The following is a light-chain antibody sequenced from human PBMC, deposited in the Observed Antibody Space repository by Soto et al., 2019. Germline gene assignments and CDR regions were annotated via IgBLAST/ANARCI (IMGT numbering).Light chain of an antibody. V-gene: IGLV2-14*01. J-gene: IGLJ2*01. CDR1: SSDVGGYNF. CDR2: EVS. CDR3: SSYTNSSTLVG. Sequence: QSALTQPASVSGSPGQSITISCTGTSSDVGGYNFVSWYQHHPGKAPKLIIYEVSNRPSGVSNRFSASKSGNTASLTISGLQADDDADYYCSSYTNSSTLVGFGGGTKLTVL.